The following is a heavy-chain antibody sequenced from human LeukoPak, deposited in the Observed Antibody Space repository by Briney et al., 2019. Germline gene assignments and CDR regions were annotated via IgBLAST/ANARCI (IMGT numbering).Heavy chain of an antibody. V-gene: IGHV4-34*01. CDR3: ATSPQTRGVSLVFDY. D-gene: IGHD3-10*01. CDR2: INHSGST. Sequence: PSETLSLTCAVYSGSFSGYYWSWIRQPPGKGLEWIGEINHSGSTNYNPSLKSRVTISVDTSKNQFSLKLSSVAAADTAVYYCATSPQTRGVSLVFDYWGQGTLVTVSS. J-gene: IGHJ4*02. CDR1: SGSFSGYY.